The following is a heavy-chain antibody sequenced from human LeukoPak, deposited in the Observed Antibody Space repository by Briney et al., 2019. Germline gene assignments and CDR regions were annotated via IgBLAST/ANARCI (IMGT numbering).Heavy chain of an antibody. CDR2: IYSGDST. D-gene: IGHD3-9*01. Sequence: PGGSLGLSCAASGFTVINNYMSWVRQAPGKGLEWVSFIYSGDSTYYADSVKGRFTISRDSSKNTVHLQMNSLRAEDTAVYYCARDGGSGTSTGYNGYYYYGMDVWGQGTTATVSS. CDR3: ARDGGSGTSTGYNGYYYYGMDV. CDR1: GFTVINNY. J-gene: IGHJ6*02. V-gene: IGHV3-66*01.